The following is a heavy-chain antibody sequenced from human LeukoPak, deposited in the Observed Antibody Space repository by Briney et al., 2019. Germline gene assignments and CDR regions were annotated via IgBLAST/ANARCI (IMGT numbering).Heavy chain of an antibody. J-gene: IGHJ4*02. CDR1: GFTFSSYT. D-gene: IGHD3-22*01. CDR3: ARPYYESSGYYFQLDS. Sequence: PSGSLRLSCEASGFTFSSYTMNWVRQAPGQGLEWVSSISSSSNYKYYADSVKGRFTISRDNANNSVFLQMNDLRAEDTAVYFCARPYYESSGYYFQLDSWGQGTLVTVSS. CDR2: ISSSSNYK. V-gene: IGHV3-21*01.